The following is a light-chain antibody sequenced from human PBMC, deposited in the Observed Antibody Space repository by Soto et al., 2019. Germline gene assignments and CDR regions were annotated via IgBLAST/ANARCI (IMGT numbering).Light chain of an antibody. CDR2: GAS. CDR1: QSVSSN. V-gene: IGKV3-15*01. CDR3: QQYVNWPPKYT. Sequence: EIVMTQSPATLSVSPGERATLSCRASQSVSSNLAWYQQIPGQAPRLLIYGASTRATGVPARFSGSGSGTEFTLTINSLQSEDFAVYYCQQYVNWPPKYTFGQGTKLEIK. J-gene: IGKJ2*01.